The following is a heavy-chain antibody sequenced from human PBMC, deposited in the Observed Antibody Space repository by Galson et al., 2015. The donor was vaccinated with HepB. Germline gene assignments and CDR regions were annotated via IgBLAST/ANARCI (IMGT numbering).Heavy chain of an antibody. CDR2: ISGSNIYT. CDR3: ARAGIGPTGTGEDAFDI. CDR1: GSIFSDYY. Sequence: SLRLSCAASGSIFSDYYMSWIRQAPGKGLEWLSYISGSNIYTNYTDSVKGRFTISRDNAKNSLYLQMNSLRAGDTAIYFCARAGIGPTGTGEDAFDIWGQGTMVTVSS. V-gene: IGHV3-11*05. J-gene: IGHJ3*02. D-gene: IGHD1-1*01.